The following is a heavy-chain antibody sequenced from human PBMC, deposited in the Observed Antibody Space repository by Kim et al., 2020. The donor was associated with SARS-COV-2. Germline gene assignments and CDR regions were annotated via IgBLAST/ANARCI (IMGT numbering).Heavy chain of an antibody. CDR2: GST. J-gene: IGHJ5*02. D-gene: IGHD3-10*01. CDR3: AGYGSGSCT. Sequence: GSTYYNPSLKSRVTISVDTSKNQFSLKLSSVTAADTAVYYCAGYGSGSCTWGQGTLVTVSS. V-gene: IGHV4-39*01.